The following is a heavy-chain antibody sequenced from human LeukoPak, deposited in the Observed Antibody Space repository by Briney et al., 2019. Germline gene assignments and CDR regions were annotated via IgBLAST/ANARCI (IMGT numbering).Heavy chain of an antibody. Sequence: GGSLRLSCAASGFTFSSYAMHWVRQAPGKGLEWVAVISYDGSNKYYADSVKGRFTISRDNSKNTLYLQMNSLRAEDTAVYYCARDGADEYYFDYWGQGTLVTVSS. CDR2: ISYDGSNK. CDR1: GFTFSSYA. V-gene: IGHV3-30-3*01. D-gene: IGHD3-16*01. CDR3: ARDGADEYYFDY. J-gene: IGHJ4*02.